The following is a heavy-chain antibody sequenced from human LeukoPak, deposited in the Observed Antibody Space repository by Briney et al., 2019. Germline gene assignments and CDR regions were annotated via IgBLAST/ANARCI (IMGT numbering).Heavy chain of an antibody. J-gene: IGHJ6*04. V-gene: IGHV3-23*01. CDR1: GFTFRSYA. CDR2: ISGSGGST. Sequence: GGSLRLSCAASGFTFRSYAMSWVRQAPGKGLEWVSAISGSGGSTYYADSVKGRFTISRDNSKNTLHLQMNSLRAEDTAVYYCAKDEESGMDVWGKGTTVTVSS. CDR3: AKDEESGMDV.